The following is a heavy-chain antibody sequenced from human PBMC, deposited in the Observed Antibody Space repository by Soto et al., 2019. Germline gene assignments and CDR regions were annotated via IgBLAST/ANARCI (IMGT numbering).Heavy chain of an antibody. J-gene: IGHJ4*02. V-gene: IGHV4-30-4*01. CDR3: ARDSDAGGNSVYFDY. Sequence: PSETLSLTCSVSGGSISSGDYYWSWIRQPPGKGLEWIGYIYYTGSTYYNPSLKSRLSLSVDTSKNQFSLRLSSVTAADTAVYYCARDSDAGGNSVYFDYWGQGILVTVSS. D-gene: IGHD2-21*02. CDR2: IYYTGST. CDR1: GGSISSGDYY.